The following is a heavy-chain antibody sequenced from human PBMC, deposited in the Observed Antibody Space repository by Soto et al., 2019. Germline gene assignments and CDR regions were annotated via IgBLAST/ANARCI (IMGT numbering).Heavy chain of an antibody. V-gene: IGHV3-23*01. CDR2: ISGSGGST. CDR3: ATRRAHDSEDP. J-gene: IGHJ5*02. CDR1: GFTFRTYA. Sequence: SLRLSCAAYGFTFRTYAMNWVRQAPGKGLEWVSAISGSGGSTYYADSVKGRFTISRDNSKNTLYLQMNSLRAEDTAVYYCATRRAHDSEDPWGQGTLVTVSS. D-gene: IGHD2-15*01.